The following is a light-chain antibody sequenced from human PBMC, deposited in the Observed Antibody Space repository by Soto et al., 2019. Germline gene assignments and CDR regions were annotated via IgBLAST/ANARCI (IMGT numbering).Light chain of an antibody. CDR3: QQYDRSTRT. J-gene: IGKJ1*01. CDR2: GAS. V-gene: IGKV3-20*01. CDR1: QSVSTS. Sequence: EVVLTQSPGTRSLSPGERATLSCRASQSVSTSVGWYQQKPGQAPRLLIYGASHRETGIPDRFSGSGAGTECTRTISRPEHEDIAVAYCQQYDRSTRTFGQGTKVDIK.